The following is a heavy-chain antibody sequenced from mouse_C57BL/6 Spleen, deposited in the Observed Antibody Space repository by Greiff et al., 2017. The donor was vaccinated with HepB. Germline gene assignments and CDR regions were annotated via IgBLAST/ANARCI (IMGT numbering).Heavy chain of an antibody. CDR3: AIYYDYDDPFAY. D-gene: IGHD2-4*01. CDR1: GFTFSDYG. V-gene: IGHV5-17*01. Sequence: VQLKESGGGLVKPGGSLKLSCAASGFTFSDYGMHWVRQAPEKGLEWVAYISSGSSTIYYADTVKGRFTISRDNAKNTLFLQMTSLRSEDTAMYYCAIYYDYDDPFAYWGQGTLVTVSA. J-gene: IGHJ3*01. CDR2: ISSGSSTI.